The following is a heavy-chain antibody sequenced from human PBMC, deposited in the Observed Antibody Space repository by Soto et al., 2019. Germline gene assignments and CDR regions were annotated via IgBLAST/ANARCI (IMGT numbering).Heavy chain of an antibody. CDR1: GYTFTTYG. CDR3: ARGRYGDY. Sequence: QVHLVQSGAEVKKPGASVKVSCKGSGYTFTTYGITWVRQAPVQGLEWMGWISAHNGNTTYAQKLQGRVTVTRDTSTSTAYMELRSLRSDDTAVYYCARGRYGDYWGQGALVTVSS. CDR2: ISAHNGNT. J-gene: IGHJ4*02. V-gene: IGHV1-18*01. D-gene: IGHD1-1*01.